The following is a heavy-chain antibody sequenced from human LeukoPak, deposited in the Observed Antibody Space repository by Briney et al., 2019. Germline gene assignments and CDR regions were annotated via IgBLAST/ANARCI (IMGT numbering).Heavy chain of an antibody. CDR1: GYTFTSYA. D-gene: IGHD6-19*01. J-gene: IGHJ6*03. V-gene: IGHV7-4-1*02. CDR3: ARVSSGWGYYYYYYMDV. CDR2: INTNTGNP. Sequence: ASVKVSCKASGYTFTSYAMNWVRQAPGQGLEWMGWINTNTGNPTYAQGFTGRFVFSLDTSVSTAYLQISSLKAEDTAVYYCARVSSGWGYYYYYYMDVWGKGTTVTVSS.